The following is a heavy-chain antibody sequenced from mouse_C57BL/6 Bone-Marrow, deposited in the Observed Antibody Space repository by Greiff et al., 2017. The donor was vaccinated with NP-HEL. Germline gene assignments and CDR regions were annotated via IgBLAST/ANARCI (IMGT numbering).Heavy chain of an antibody. V-gene: IGHV14-4*01. CDR2: IDPENGDT. J-gene: IGHJ2*01. D-gene: IGHD4-1*01. Sequence: VHVKQSGAELVRPGASVKLSCTASGFNIKDDYMHWVKQRPEQGLEWIGWIDPENGDTEYASKFQGKATITADTSSNTAYLQLSSLTSEDTAVYYCTRGSGDFDYWGQGTTLTVSS. CDR1: GFNIKDDY. CDR3: TRGSGDFDY.